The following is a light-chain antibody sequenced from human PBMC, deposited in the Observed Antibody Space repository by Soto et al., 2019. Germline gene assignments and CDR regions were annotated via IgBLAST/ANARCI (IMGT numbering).Light chain of an antibody. CDR2: PAS. CDR1: QSVSSSY. V-gene: IGKV3-20*01. J-gene: IGKJ2*01. CDR3: QQFSSSSYT. Sequence: DIVVTQSPGALSLSPGDRATLSCRASQSVSSSYLAWYQQKPGQPPRLLISPASSRATGIPDRFSGSGSGTDFTLTISRLEPEDFAVYYCQQFSSSSYTFGQGTKLEIK.